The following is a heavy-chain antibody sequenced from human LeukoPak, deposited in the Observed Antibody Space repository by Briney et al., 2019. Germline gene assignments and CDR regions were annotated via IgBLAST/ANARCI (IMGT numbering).Heavy chain of an antibody. CDR1: GGSFSGYY. Sequence: PSETLSLTCAVYGGSFSGYYWSWISQPPGKGLEWIGEINHSGSTNYNPSLKSRVTISVDTSKNQFSLKLSSVTAADTAVYYCARGAQYYDFWSGYYTGFWFDPWGQGTLVTVSS. D-gene: IGHD3-3*01. CDR3: ARGAQYYDFWSGYYTGFWFDP. J-gene: IGHJ5*02. V-gene: IGHV4-34*01. CDR2: INHSGST.